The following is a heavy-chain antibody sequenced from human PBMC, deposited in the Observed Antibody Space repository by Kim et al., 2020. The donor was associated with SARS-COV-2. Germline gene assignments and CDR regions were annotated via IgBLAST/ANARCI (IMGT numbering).Heavy chain of an antibody. CDR2: INSDGSST. Sequence: GGSLRLSCAASGFTFSSYWMHWVRQAPGKGLVWVSRINSDGSSTSYADSEKGRFTISRDNAKNTRYLQMNSLRAEDTAVYYCARAVMTTVTTPFDYWGQGTPGTVSA. J-gene: IGHJ4*02. V-gene: IGHV3-74*01. D-gene: IGHD4-17*01. CDR1: GFTFSSYW. CDR3: ARAVMTTVTTPFDY.